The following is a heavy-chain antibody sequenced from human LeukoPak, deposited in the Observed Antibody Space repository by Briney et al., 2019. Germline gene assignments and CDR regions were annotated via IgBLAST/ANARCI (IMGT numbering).Heavy chain of an antibody. CDR2: FDPEDGET. J-gene: IGHJ5*02. Sequence: GASVKVSCKVSGYTLTELSMHWVRQAPGKGLEWMGGFDPEDGETIYAQKFQGRVTVTEDTSTDTAYMELSSLRSEDTAVYYCARAGTYKPFDPWGQGTLVTVSS. D-gene: IGHD1-1*01. V-gene: IGHV1-24*01. CDR3: ARAGTYKPFDP. CDR1: GYTLTELS.